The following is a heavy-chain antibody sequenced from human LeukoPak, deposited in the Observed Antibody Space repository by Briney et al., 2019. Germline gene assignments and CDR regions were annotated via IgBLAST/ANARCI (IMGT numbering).Heavy chain of an antibody. CDR2: IYYSGST. D-gene: IGHD5-12*01. J-gene: IGHJ2*01. V-gene: IGHV4-31*03. Sequence: SRTLSLTCTVSGGSISSGGYYWSWIRQHPGKGLEWIGCIYYSGSTYYNPSLKSRVTISVDTSKNQFSLKLSSVTAADTAVYYCARAEWLREYWYFDLWGRGTLVTVSS. CDR3: ARAEWLREYWYFDL. CDR1: GGSISSGGYY.